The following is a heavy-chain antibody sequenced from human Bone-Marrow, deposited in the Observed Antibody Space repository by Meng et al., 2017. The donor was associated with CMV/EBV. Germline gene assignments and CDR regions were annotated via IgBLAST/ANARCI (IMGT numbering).Heavy chain of an antibody. CDR3: ARDNNWGPDY. J-gene: IGHJ4*02. V-gene: IGHV1-2*02. CDR2: IHPHRGDT. D-gene: IGHD7-27*01. CDR1: GYTFTAHY. Sequence: GGSLRLSCKASGYTFTAHYFHWVRQAPGQGLEWMGWIHPHRGDTNYAQQFQGRVTLTRDTSINTGYMEPTRLTSDDTAVYYCARDNNWGPDYWGQGTLVTVSS.